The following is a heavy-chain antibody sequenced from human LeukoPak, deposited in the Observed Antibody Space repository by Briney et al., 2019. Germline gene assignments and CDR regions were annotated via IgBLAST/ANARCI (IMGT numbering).Heavy chain of an antibody. J-gene: IGHJ4*02. D-gene: IGHD3-10*01. CDR3: ARSPPLNYVSERRYFAH. CDR1: GGSISSYY. V-gene: IGHV4-59*01. CDR2: IYYSGST. Sequence: PSETLSLTCTVSGGSISSYYWSWIRQPPGKGLEWIGYIYYSGSTNYNPSLKSRVTISVDTSKNQFSLKLSSVPAADTAVYYCARSPPLNYVSERRYFAHWGQGTLVTVSS.